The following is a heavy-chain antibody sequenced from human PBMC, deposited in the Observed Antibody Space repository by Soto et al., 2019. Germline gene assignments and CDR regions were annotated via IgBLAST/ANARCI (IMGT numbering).Heavy chain of an antibody. D-gene: IGHD3-10*01. CDR1: GGSISSYSW. Sequence: PSETLSLTCAVSGGSISSYSWWSWVRQAPGKGLEWIGEIFRTGSANYNPSLKGRVTISIDESKNQFSLKVNSVTAADTALYYCAKYDSGSGTSGGGWFDPWGQGTLVTVS. V-gene: IGHV4-4*02. CDR3: AKYDSGSGTSGGGWFDP. CDR2: IFRTGSA. J-gene: IGHJ5*02.